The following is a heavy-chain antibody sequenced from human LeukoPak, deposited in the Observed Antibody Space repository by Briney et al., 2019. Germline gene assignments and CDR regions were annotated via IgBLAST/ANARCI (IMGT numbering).Heavy chain of an antibody. CDR2: IIPILGIA. D-gene: IGHD3-22*01. V-gene: IGHV1-69*02. CDR3: SRTSYYDSSGYYSDY. J-gene: IGHJ4*02. Sequence: SVKVSCKASGGTFSSYTISWVRQAPGQGLEWMGRIIPILGIANYAQKFQGRVTITADKSTSTAYMELSSLRSEDTAVYYCSRTSYYDSSGYYSDYWGQGTLVTVSS. CDR1: GGTFSSYT.